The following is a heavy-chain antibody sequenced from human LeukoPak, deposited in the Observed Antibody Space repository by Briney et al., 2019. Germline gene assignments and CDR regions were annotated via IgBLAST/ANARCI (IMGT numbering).Heavy chain of an antibody. J-gene: IGHJ4*02. D-gene: IGHD4-17*01. CDR1: GFTFDDYA. Sequence: AGGSLRLSCSASGFTFDDYAVSWFRQAPGKGLKWVGFIRSKAFGGTPEYAASVRGRFTISRDDSKSIAYLQMNSLKTEDTAVYYCTRNTVTVHFDYWSQGTLVTVSS. CDR3: TRNTVTVHFDY. CDR2: IRSKAFGGTP. V-gene: IGHV3-49*03.